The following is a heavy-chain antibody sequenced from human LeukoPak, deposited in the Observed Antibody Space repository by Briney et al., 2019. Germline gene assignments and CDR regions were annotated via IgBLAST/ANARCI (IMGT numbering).Heavy chain of an antibody. D-gene: IGHD2-8*01. V-gene: IGHV4-39*07. J-gene: IGHJ4*02. CDR3: ARVTNGYVDY. Sequence: SETLSLTCTVSGGSISSSSYYWGWIRQPPGKGLEWIGSIYYSGSTNYNPSLKSRVTISVDTSKNQFSLKLSSVTAADTAVYYCARVTNGYVDYWGQGTLVTVSS. CDR2: IYYSGST. CDR1: GGSISSSSYY.